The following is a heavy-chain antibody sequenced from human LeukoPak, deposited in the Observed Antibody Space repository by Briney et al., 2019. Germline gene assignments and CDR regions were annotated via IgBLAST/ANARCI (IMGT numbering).Heavy chain of an antibody. J-gene: IGHJ4*02. V-gene: IGHV4-34*01. CDR2: INHSGST. CDR1: GGSFSGYY. Sequence: PSETLSLTCAVYGGSFSGYYWSWIRQPTGKGLEWIGEINHSGSTNYNPSLKSRVTISVDTSKNQFSLKLSSVTAADTAVYYCARVSGGYEPYYFDYWGQGTLVTVSS. CDR3: ARVSGGYEPYYFDY. D-gene: IGHD5-12*01.